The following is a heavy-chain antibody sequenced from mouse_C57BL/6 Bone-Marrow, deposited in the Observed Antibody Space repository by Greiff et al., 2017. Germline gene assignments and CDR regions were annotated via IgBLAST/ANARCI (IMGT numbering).Heavy chain of an antibody. CDR3: ASLYYYGSPYYYAMDY. D-gene: IGHD1-1*01. V-gene: IGHV5-17*01. J-gene: IGHJ4*01. CDR2: ISSGSSTI. CDR1: GFTFSDYG. Sequence: EVQLVESGGGLVKPGGSLKLSCAASGFTFSDYGMHWVRQAPEKGLEWVAYISSGSSTIYYADTVKGRFTISRDNAKNTLFLQMTSLRSEDTAMYYCASLYYYGSPYYYAMDYWGQGTSVTGSS.